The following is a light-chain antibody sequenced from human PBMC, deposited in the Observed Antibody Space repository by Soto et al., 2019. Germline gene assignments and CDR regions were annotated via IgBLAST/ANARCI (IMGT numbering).Light chain of an antibody. Sequence: DIQLTQSPSSLSASVGDKVTITCRASQSIRSYLNWVQQKPGKAPKLLIYDASSLQTGVPSRFSGSGSGTDFSLTISSLQSEDFATYYCQQSYTTPITFGQGTRLEIK. CDR3: QQSYTTPIT. CDR2: DAS. J-gene: IGKJ5*01. CDR1: QSIRSY. V-gene: IGKV1-39*01.